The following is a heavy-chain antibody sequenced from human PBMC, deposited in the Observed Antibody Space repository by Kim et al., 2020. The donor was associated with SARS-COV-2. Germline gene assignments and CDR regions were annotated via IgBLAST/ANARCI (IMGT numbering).Heavy chain of an antibody. Sequence: GGTNDAQKFQGRVTMTRDTSISTAYMELSRLRSDDTAVYYCARETGSYGPWGQGTLVTVSS. D-gene: IGHD5-18*01. J-gene: IGHJ5*02. CDR2: GGT. CDR3: ARETGSYGP. V-gene: IGHV1-2*02.